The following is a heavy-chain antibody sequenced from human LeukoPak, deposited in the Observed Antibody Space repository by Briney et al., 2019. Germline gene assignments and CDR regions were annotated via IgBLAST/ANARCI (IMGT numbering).Heavy chain of an antibody. D-gene: IGHD5-18*01. Sequence: SETLSLTCAVYGGSFSGYYWSWIRQPPGKGLEWIGEINHSGSTNYNPSLKSRVTISVDTSKNQFSLKLSSVTAADTAVYYCARGGREDTAMVRALDYWGQGTLVTVSS. CDR3: ARGGREDTAMVRALDY. V-gene: IGHV4-34*01. CDR2: INHSGST. CDR1: GGSFSGYY. J-gene: IGHJ4*02.